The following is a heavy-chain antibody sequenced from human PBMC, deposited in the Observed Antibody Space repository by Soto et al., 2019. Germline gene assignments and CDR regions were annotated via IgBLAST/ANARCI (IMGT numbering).Heavy chain of an antibody. CDR2: ISAYNGNT. V-gene: IGHV1-18*01. Sequence: QVQLVQSGAEVKKPGASVKVSCKASGYTFTSYGISWVRQAPGQGLEWMGWISAYNGNTNYAQKLQGRVTMTTDTSTSTAYMELRGLRSDDTAVYYCARVSIGYGSGSPPQDPWGQGTLVTVSS. CDR3: ARVSIGYGSGSPPQDP. D-gene: IGHD3-10*01. CDR1: GYTFTSYG. J-gene: IGHJ5*02.